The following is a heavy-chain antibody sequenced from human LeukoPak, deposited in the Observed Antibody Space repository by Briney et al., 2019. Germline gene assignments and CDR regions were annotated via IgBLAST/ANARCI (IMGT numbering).Heavy chain of an antibody. Sequence: PGGSLRLSCAASGFTVSSNYMSWVRQAPGKGLEWVSVIYSGGSTYYADSVKGRFTISRDNSKNTLYLQMNSLRAEDTAVYYCAKAISVVVIATPGYFDYWGQGTLVTVSS. CDR1: GFTVSSNY. V-gene: IGHV3-53*01. CDR2: IYSGGST. D-gene: IGHD2-21*01. J-gene: IGHJ4*02. CDR3: AKAISVVVIATPGYFDY.